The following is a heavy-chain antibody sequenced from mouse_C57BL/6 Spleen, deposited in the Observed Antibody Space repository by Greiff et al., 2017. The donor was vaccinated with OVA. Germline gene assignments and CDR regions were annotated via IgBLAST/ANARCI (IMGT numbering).Heavy chain of an antibody. CDR1: GYTFTDYY. CDR3: ARNHYGSSPFAY. J-gene: IGHJ3*01. D-gene: IGHD1-1*01. CDR2: INPNNGGT. V-gene: IGHV1-22*01. Sequence: EVQLRQSGPALVKPGASVKMSCKASGYTFTDYYMHWVKQSHGKSLEWIGYINPNNGGTSYNQKFKSTATVTVNTSYSSAYMELRSLTSDDSAVYYCARNHYGSSPFAYWGQGTLVTVSA.